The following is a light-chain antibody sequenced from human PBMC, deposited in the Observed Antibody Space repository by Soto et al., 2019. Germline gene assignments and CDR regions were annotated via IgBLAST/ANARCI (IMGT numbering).Light chain of an antibody. V-gene: IGKV1-5*01. CDR3: QQYHTSSIT. Sequence: IEMTQSPSTLSASVGDRVTITCRASQTISNWLAWYQQKPGKAPTLLSYDASTLERGVPSRFSGTGSGTDFTLSIDSLKPDDFETYYCQQYHTSSITFGQGTRLEIK. CDR1: QTISNW. CDR2: DAS. J-gene: IGKJ5*01.